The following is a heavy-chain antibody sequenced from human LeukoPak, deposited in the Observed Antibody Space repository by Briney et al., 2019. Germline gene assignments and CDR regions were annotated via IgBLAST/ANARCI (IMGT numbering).Heavy chain of an antibody. CDR2: IYYSGTT. V-gene: IGHV4-31*03. CDR1: GGSISSDGYY. CDR3: ARSPEVPAAT. D-gene: IGHD2-2*01. Sequence: PSETLSLTCTVSGGSISSDGYYWSWIRRHPAKGLEWIGYIYYSGTTYYNPSLESRVTISLDTSKNQFSLKLSSVTAADTAVYHCARSPEVPAATWGQGTLVTVSS. J-gene: IGHJ5*02.